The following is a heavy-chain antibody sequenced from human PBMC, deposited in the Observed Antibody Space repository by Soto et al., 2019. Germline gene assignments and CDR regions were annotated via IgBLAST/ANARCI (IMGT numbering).Heavy chain of an antibody. V-gene: IGHV3-11*01. Sequence: QVQLVESGGGLVKPGGSLRLSCAASGFTFSDYYMSWIRQAPGTGLEWVSYISSRGSTIYYADSVKGRFTSSRDDAKNSLYLQINSLGDEDTDVYSCARAEGGDQYYCYMDVWGKGTTVTVSS. CDR2: ISSRGSTI. D-gene: IGHD4-17*01. CDR3: ARAEGGDQYYCYMDV. J-gene: IGHJ6*03. CDR1: GFTFSDYY.